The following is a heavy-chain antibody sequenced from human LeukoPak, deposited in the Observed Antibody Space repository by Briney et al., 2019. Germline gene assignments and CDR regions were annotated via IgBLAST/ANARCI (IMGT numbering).Heavy chain of an antibody. V-gene: IGHV1-2*02. CDR1: GYTFTGYY. D-gene: IGHD5-12*01. Sequence: ASVKVSCKASGYTFTGYYMHWVRQAPGQGLEWMGWINPNSGGTNYAQKFQGRVTMTRDTSISTAYMELSRLRSDDTAVYYCAREGVATILHYYYYMDVWGKGTTVTISS. CDR2: INPNSGGT. CDR3: AREGVATILHYYYYMDV. J-gene: IGHJ6*03.